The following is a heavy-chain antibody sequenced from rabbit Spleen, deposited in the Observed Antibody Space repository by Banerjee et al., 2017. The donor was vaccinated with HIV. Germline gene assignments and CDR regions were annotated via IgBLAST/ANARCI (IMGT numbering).Heavy chain of an antibody. CDR2: IEPIFGNT. V-gene: IGHV1S45*01. J-gene: IGHJ4*01. Sequence: QEQLEESGGGLVKPEGSLTLTCKASGFSFSDRDVMCWVHQAPGKGLEWIGYIEPIFGNTYYANWVDGRATISSHNAQNTLYLHLNSLTAADTATYFCVRDQAGYDGVGPYYFNLWGPGTLVTVS. D-gene: IGHD4-2*01. CDR3: VRDQAGYDGVGPYYFNL. CDR1: GFSFSDRDV.